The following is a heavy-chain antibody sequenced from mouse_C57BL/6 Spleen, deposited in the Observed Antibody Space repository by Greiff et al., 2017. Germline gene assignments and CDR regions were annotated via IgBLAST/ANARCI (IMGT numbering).Heavy chain of an antibody. J-gene: IGHJ4*01. V-gene: IGHV1-72*01. D-gene: IGHD2-4*01. Sequence: QVQLQQPGAELVKPGASVKLSCKASGYTFTSYWMHWVKQRPGRGLEWIGRIDPNSGGTKYNEKFKSKATLTVDKPSSTAYMQLSSLTSEDSAVYYCAKEEVYYDYDRGGYYAMDYWGQGTSVTVSS. CDR1: GYTFTSYW. CDR2: IDPNSGGT. CDR3: AKEEVYYDYDRGGYYAMDY.